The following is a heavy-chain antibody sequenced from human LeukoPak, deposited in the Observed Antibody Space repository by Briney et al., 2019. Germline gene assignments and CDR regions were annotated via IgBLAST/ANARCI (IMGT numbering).Heavy chain of an antibody. Sequence: PGGSLRLSCAASGFTFSSYAMSWVRQAPGKGLEWVSAISGSGGSTYYADSVKGRFTIPRDNSKNTLYLQMNSLRAEDTAVYYCAKGGDYDRKKDYWGQGTLVTVSS. J-gene: IGHJ4*02. CDR3: AKGGDYDRKKDY. D-gene: IGHD3-22*01. CDR1: GFTFSSYA. CDR2: ISGSGGST. V-gene: IGHV3-23*01.